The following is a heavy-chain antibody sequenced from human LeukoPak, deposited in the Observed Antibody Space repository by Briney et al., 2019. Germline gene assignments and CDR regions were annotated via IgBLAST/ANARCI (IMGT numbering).Heavy chain of an antibody. D-gene: IGHD6-13*01. CDR3: ACDCMSSSWSAFDY. Sequence: GGSLRLSCAASGFTFSSYAMHWVRQAPGKGLEWVAVISYDGSNKYYADSVKGRFTISRDNAKNSLYLQMNSLRAEDTAVYYCACDCMSSSWSAFDYWGQGTLVTVSS. J-gene: IGHJ4*02. CDR1: GFTFSSYA. V-gene: IGHV3-30*04. CDR2: ISYDGSNK.